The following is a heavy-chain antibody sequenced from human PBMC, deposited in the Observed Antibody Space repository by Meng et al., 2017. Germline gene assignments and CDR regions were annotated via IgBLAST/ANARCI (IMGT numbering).Heavy chain of an antibody. J-gene: IGHJ4*02. CDR1: GGSISSSNW. Sequence: GQLQESGPGLVKPSGTLSLTGAVSGGSISSSNWWSWVRQPPGKGLEWIGEIYHSGSTNYNPSLKSRGTISVDKSKNQFSLKLSSVTAADTAVYYCARVVAATTLFLDYWGQGTLVTVSS. V-gene: IGHV4-4*02. CDR3: ARVVAATTLFLDY. CDR2: IYHSGST. D-gene: IGHD2-15*01.